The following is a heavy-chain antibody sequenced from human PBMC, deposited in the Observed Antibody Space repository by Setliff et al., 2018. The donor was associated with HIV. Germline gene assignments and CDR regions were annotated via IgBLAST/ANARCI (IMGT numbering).Heavy chain of an antibody. D-gene: IGHD3-3*01. CDR3: AREPTGDFWSGYSSRGLDY. CDR2: INPNSRGT. Sequence: ASVKVSCKASGYTFTGYYIHWVRQAPGQGLEWMGRINPNSRGTNYAQKSQGRVTMTRDTSINTAYMELSRLTSDDTAFYYCAREPTGDFWSGYSSRGLDYWGQGTLVTVSS. V-gene: IGHV1-2*06. J-gene: IGHJ4*02. CDR1: GYTFTGYY.